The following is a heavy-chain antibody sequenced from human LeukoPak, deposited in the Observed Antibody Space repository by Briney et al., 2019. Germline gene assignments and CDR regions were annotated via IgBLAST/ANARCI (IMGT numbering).Heavy chain of an antibody. CDR1: GGSISSYY. CDR2: IHSTGST. D-gene: IGHD3-22*01. CDR3: ASGYVGSAPFEY. J-gene: IGHJ4*02. V-gene: IGHV4-4*07. Sequence: SETLSLTCTVSGGSISSYYWSWIRQPAGKGLEWIGRIHSTGSTKYNPSLKSRVTISVDKSKNQFSLKLSSMTAADTAVYYCASGYVGSAPFEYWGQGTLVTVSS.